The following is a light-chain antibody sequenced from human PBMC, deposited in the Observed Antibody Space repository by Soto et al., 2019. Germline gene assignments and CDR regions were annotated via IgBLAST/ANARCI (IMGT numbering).Light chain of an antibody. CDR3: HQSYSLPEA. Sequence: DIQMTQSPSSLSASVGDRVTITCRASQSISSYLNWYQQKPGKAPKLLIYAASSLQSGVPSRFTGSGSGTDFTLTISSLQPEDFATYYCHQSYSLPEAFGQGTKVEIK. V-gene: IGKV1-39*01. CDR2: AAS. CDR1: QSISSY. J-gene: IGKJ1*01.